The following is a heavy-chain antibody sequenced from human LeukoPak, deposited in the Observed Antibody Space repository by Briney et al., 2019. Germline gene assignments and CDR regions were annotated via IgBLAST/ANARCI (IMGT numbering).Heavy chain of an antibody. J-gene: IGHJ5*02. V-gene: IGHV4-34*01. CDR1: GGSFSGYY. CDR3: ARDSEWELLGWFDP. D-gene: IGHD1-26*01. CDR2: INHSGST. Sequence: SETLSLTCAVYGGSFSGYYWSWIRQPPGKGLEWIGEINHSGSTNYNPSLKSRVTMSVDTSKNQFSLKLSSVTAADTAVYYCARDSEWELLGWFDPWGQGTLVTVSS.